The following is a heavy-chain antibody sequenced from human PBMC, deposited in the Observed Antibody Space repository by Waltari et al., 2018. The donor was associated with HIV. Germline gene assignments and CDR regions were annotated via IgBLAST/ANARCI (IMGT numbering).Heavy chain of an antibody. CDR3: ARVKAYYYDNSGFYFFDY. J-gene: IGHJ4*02. V-gene: IGHV4-59*11. CDR1: GGPSRDPC. D-gene: IGHD3-22*01. Sequence: QVQLQDSVPGLVQPSETLSLPCSGAGGPSRDPCWMWLRLPPGKGLEWVGLVSSTGNAKYNPSLQSRVAISVDTSKSQFSLRLTSVTAADTAVYFCARVKAYYYDNSGFYFFDYWGQGTLVTVSS. CDR2: VSSTGNA.